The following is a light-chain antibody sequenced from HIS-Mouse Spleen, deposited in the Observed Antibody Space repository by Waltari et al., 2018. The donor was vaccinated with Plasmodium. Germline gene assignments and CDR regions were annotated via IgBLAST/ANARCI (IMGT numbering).Light chain of an antibody. CDR1: RGVSSY. Sequence: EMVLKQSPATLSLSPGERATLSCRASRGVSSYLAWYQQKPGQAPRLLIYDASNRATGIPARFSGSGSGTDFTLTISSLEPEDFAVYYCQQRSNWPRVLTFGGGTKVEIK. CDR2: DAS. CDR3: QQRSNWPRVLT. J-gene: IGKJ4*01. V-gene: IGKV3-11*01.